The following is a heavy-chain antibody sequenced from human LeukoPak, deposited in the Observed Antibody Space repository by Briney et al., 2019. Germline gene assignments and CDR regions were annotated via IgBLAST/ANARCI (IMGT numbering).Heavy chain of an antibody. J-gene: IGHJ3*02. CDR3: AKGYGSGSYYGAFDI. CDR2: ISWNSGSI. Sequence: GGSLRLSCAASGFTFDDYAMHWVRQAPGKGLEWVSGISWNSGSIGYADSVKGRFTIFRDNAKNSLYLQMNSLRAEDTALYYCAKGYGSGSYYGAFDIWGQGTMVTVSS. D-gene: IGHD3-10*01. CDR1: GFTFDDYA. V-gene: IGHV3-9*01.